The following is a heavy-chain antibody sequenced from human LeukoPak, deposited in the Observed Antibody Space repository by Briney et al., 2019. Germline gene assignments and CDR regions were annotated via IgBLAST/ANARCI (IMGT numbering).Heavy chain of an antibody. CDR2: INGDGSST. CDR3: ARGGTSGWPDYFDY. V-gene: IGHV3-74*01. J-gene: IGHJ4*02. D-gene: IGHD6-19*01. CDR1: GFTLSSYW. Sequence: GGSLRLSCAASGFTLSSYWMHWVRQAPGKRLVWVSRINGDGSSTPYANSVKGRFTISRDNAKNTLYLQMHSLRADDTAVYYCARGGTSGWPDYFDYWGQGSVVTVSS.